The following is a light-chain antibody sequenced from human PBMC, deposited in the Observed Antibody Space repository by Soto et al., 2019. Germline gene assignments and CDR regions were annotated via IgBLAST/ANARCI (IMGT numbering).Light chain of an antibody. J-gene: IGKJ1*01. CDR1: QTISSW. CDR3: QHYNSYSEA. CDR2: TAS. Sequence: DIQITQSPSTLSGSVGDRVTITCRASQTISSWLAWYQQKPGKAPKLLIYTASTLKSGVPSRFSGSGSGTEFTLTISSLQPDDVATYYCQHYNSYSEAFGQGTKVELK. V-gene: IGKV1-5*03.